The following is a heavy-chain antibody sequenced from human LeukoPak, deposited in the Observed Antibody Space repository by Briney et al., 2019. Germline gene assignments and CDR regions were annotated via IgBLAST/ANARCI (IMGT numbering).Heavy chain of an antibody. Sequence: PGGSLRLSCAASGFTFSSYDMHCVPHAPGKGLEYGSASSSNGGSTYYANSVKARFTISRDNSQNTLYLQMGSTRAEDMAVYYCASGSLGSYLGIWGQGTMVTVSS. D-gene: IGHD1-26*01. CDR1: GFTFSSYD. CDR3: ASGSLGSYLGI. CDR2: SSSNGGST. J-gene: IGHJ3*02. V-gene: IGHV3-64*01.